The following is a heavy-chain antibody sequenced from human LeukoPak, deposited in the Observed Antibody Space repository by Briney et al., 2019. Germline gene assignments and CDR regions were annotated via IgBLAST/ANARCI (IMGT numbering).Heavy chain of an antibody. V-gene: IGHV4-61*08. CDR1: GASVSSGGYY. Sequence: PSETLSLTCTVSGASVSSGGYYWSWLRQPPGKGLEWIGYIYYSGSTNYNRSLKSRVTISVDTSKNQFSLKVSCVTAADTAVYYCARRGGSGRSFDYWGQGTLVTVSS. CDR2: IYYSGST. D-gene: IGHD3-10*01. J-gene: IGHJ4*02. CDR3: ARRGGSGRSFDY.